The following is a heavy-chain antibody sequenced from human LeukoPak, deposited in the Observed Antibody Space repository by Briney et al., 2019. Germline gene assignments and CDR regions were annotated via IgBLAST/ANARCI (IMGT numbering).Heavy chain of an antibody. CDR2: ISGSGGST. CDR3: AKEIYGDPTGGRFQH. CDR1: GFTFSNYA. D-gene: IGHD4-17*01. V-gene: IGHV3-23*01. J-gene: IGHJ1*01. Sequence: GGSLRLSCAASGFTFSNYAMSWVREAPGKGLEWVSVISGSGGSTYYADSVEGRFTVSRDNSKNTLYLQMNSLRAEDTAVFYCAKEIYGDPTGGRFQHWGQGTLVTVSS.